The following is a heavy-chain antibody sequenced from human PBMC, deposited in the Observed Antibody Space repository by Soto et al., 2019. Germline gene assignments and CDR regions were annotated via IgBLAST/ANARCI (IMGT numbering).Heavy chain of an antibody. CDR2: IWYDGSKK. CDR3: ARDQECGGDCYSLNDY. J-gene: IGHJ4*02. D-gene: IGHD2-21*01. V-gene: IGHV3-33*01. Sequence: QVQLAESGGGVAQAGRSLRLSCAASGFTFSRYGMHWVRQAPGKGLEWVAVIWYDGSKKYYADSVKGRFTISRDNSKNTLYLQMNSLRADDTAVYCCARDQECGGDCYSLNDYWGQGTLVTVSS. CDR1: GFTFSRYG.